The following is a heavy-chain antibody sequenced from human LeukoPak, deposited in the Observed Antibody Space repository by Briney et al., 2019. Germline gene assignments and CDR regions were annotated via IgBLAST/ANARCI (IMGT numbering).Heavy chain of an antibody. CDR3: ARTMGPGYYYFDY. CDR2: IYPGDSDT. CDR1: GYSFTSYW. Sequence: GEALKISCWGSGYSFTSYWIGWVRQLPGKGLEWMGIIYPGDSDTRYSPSFQGQVTISADKSISTAYLQWSSLKASDTAMYYCARTMGPGYYYFDYWGQGTLVTVSS. J-gene: IGHJ4*02. V-gene: IGHV5-51*01. D-gene: IGHD1-1*01.